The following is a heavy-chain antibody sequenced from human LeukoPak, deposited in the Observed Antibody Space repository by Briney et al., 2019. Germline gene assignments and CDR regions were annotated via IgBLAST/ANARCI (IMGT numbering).Heavy chain of an antibody. CDR3: ASTSEYSSGSPWWY. D-gene: IGHD6-19*01. Sequence: EASVKVSCKASGYTFTSYGISWVRQAPGQGLEWMGWISAYNGNTNYAQKLQGRVTMTTDTSTSTVYMELSSLRSEDTAVYYCASTSEYSSGSPWWYWGQGTLVTVSS. J-gene: IGHJ4*02. CDR2: ISAYNGNT. CDR1: GYTFTSYG. V-gene: IGHV1-18*01.